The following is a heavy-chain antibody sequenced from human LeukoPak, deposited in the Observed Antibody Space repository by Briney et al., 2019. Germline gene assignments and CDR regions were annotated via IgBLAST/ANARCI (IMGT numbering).Heavy chain of an antibody. Sequence: SETLSLTCTVSGGSISSAGYYWSWIRQHPGKGLEWIGYIYYSGSTYYNPSLKSRITISVDTSENQFSLKLSSVTAADTAVYYCARADLGPSGGDDWSFDLWGRGTLDTVSS. V-gene: IGHV4-31*03. D-gene: IGHD3-16*01. J-gene: IGHJ2*01. CDR1: GGSISSAGYY. CDR2: IYYSGST. CDR3: ARADLGPSGGDDWSFDL.